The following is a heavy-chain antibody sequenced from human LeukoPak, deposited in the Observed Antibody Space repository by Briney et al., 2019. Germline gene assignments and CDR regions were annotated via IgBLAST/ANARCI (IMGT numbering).Heavy chain of an antibody. CDR1: GYTFTSYD. D-gene: IGHD3-10*01. V-gene: IGHV1-8*01. Sequence: GASVKVSCKASGYTFTSYDINWVRQATGQGLEWMGWMNPNSGNTGYAQKFQGRVTMTRNTSISTAYMELSSLRSDDTAVYYCARDLRSLRAYITMVRPLPGYWGQGTLVTVSS. J-gene: IGHJ4*02. CDR3: ARDLRSLRAYITMVRPLPGY. CDR2: MNPNSGNT.